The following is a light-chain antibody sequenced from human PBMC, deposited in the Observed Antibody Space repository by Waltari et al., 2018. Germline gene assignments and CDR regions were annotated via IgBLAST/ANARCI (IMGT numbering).Light chain of an antibody. CDR1: QDISTS. J-gene: IGKJ1*01. CDR3: QQGDTSPPT. CDR2: HSS. V-gene: IGKV1-12*01. Sequence: EIHMTQSPSSVSASVGDSVSTSCRASQDISTSLAWYQQKSGKAPSLLIYHSSTLQSGVPSRFSGAGTGTDFTLTINNLHPEDFATYFCQQGDTSPPTFGPGTKVELK.